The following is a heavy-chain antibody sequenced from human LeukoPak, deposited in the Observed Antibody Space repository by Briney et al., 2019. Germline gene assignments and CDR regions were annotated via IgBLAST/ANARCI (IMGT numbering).Heavy chain of an antibody. J-gene: IGHJ4*02. V-gene: IGHV4-59*01. Sequence: SETLSLTCTVSGVSISSYYWSWLRQPPGKGLEWIGYIYYSGSTNYNPSLKSRVTISVDTSKNQFSLKLSSVTAADTAVYYCARDGYSGNDGLWSQGTLVTVSS. CDR1: GVSISSYY. D-gene: IGHD5-12*01. CDR3: ARDGYSGNDGL. CDR2: IYYSGST.